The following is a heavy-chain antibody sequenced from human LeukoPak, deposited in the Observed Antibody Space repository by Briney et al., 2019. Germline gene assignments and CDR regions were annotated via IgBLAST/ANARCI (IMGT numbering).Heavy chain of an antibody. V-gene: IGHV4-4*02. CDR2: IYHSGGN. D-gene: IGHD5-24*01. CDR1: GGSISSSNW. Sequence: SETLSLTCAVSGGSISSSNWWSWVRQPPGKGLEWIGEIYHSGGNNYNPSLKSRLTISVDKSKNQFSLKLTSVTAADTATYYCASTVGWLQFGLAIYHWGQGTLVTVSS. CDR3: ASTVGWLQFGLAIYH. J-gene: IGHJ5*02.